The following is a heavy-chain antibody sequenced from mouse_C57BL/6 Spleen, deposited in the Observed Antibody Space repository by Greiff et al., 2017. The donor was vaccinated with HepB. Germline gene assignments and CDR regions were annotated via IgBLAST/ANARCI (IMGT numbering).Heavy chain of an antibody. D-gene: IGHD1-1*01. J-gene: IGHJ2*01. V-gene: IGHV1-22*01. CDR1: GYTFTDYN. CDR2: INPNNGGT. Sequence: VQLQQSGPELVKPGASVKMSCKASGYTFTDYNMHWVKQSHGKSLEWIGYINPNNGGTSYNQKFKGKATLTVNKSSSTAYMELRSLTSEDSAVYYCARGEITTVVDYFDYWGQGTTLTVSS. CDR3: ARGEITTVVDYFDY.